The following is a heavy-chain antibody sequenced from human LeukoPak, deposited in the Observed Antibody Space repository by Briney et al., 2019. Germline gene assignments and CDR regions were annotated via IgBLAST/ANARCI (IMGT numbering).Heavy chain of an antibody. J-gene: IGHJ5*02. CDR2: ISSSSSYI. V-gene: IGHV3-21*01. CDR3: ARGDYGDYGA. Sequence: GGSLRLSCAASGFTFSNYSMNWVRQAPGKGLEWVSSISSSSSYIYYADSVKGRFTISRDNAKNSLYQQMNSLRAEDTAVYYCARGDYGDYGAWGQGTLVTVSS. CDR1: GFTFSNYS. D-gene: IGHD4-17*01.